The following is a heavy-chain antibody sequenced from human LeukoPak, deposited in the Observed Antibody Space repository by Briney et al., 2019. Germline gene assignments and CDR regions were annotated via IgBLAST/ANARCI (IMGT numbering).Heavy chain of an antibody. CDR1: GYNFAIYQ. CDR3: ARGPLYCSSTSCYNWFDP. Sequence: PVASVKVSCKTSGYNFAIYQMHWVRQAPGQGLEWMGIVNPSDGSTSYPQKFQGRVTMTRDTSTSTVYMELSSLRSEDTAVYYCARGPLYCSSTSCYNWFDPWGQGTLVTVSS. V-gene: IGHV1-46*01. D-gene: IGHD2-2*01. CDR2: VNPSDGST. J-gene: IGHJ5*02.